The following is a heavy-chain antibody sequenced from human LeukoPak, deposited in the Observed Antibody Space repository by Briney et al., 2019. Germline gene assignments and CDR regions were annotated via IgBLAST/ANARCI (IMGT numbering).Heavy chain of an antibody. CDR3: ARDSIVVVPAAMEPDY. Sequence: GGSLRLSCAASGFTFSSYSMNWVRQAPGKGLEWVSSISSSSSYIYYADSVKGRFTVSRDNAKNSLYLQMNSLRAEDTAVYYCARDSIVVVPAAMEPDYWGQGTLVTVSS. CDR1: GFTFSSYS. D-gene: IGHD2-2*01. J-gene: IGHJ4*02. V-gene: IGHV3-21*01. CDR2: ISSSSSYI.